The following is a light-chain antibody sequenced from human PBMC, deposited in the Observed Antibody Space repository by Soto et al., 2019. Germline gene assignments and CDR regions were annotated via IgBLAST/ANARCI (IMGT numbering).Light chain of an antibody. CDR3: LQSTHWPPYT. J-gene: IGKJ2*01. Sequence: EVVMTQSPLSLPVTLGQPASISCRSSQSLAYIDGNTYLTWFHQRPGQSPRRLIYYVSNRDSGVADRCSGGGSDTDFTLKISRVEAEDAGIYYCLQSTHWPPYTFGQGTKLEIK. CDR1: QSLAYIDGNTY. V-gene: IGKV2-30*01. CDR2: YVS.